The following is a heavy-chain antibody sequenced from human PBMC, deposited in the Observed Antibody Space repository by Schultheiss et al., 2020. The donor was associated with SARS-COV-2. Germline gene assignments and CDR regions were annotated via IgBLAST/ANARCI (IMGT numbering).Heavy chain of an antibody. CDR1: GFTFSSYS. Sequence: GGSLRLSCAASGFTFSSYSMNWVRQAPGKGLEWVSTISGSGDSTYYADSVKGRFTISRDNSKNTLYLQMSSLRAEDTAVYYCARDYGMDVWGQGTTVTVSS. CDR2: ISGSGDST. J-gene: IGHJ6*02. V-gene: IGHV3-23*01. CDR3: ARDYGMDV.